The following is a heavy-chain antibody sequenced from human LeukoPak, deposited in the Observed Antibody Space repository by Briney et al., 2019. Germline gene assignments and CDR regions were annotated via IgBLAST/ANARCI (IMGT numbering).Heavy chain of an antibody. CDR2: ISSSSSYI. CDR1: GFTFSGYS. D-gene: IGHD4-17*01. V-gene: IGHV3-21*01. CDR3: ARDPTTVTNLDWFDP. J-gene: IGHJ5*02. Sequence: GGSLRLSCAASGFTFSGYSMNWVRQAPGKGLEWVSSISSSSSYIYYADSVKGRFTISRDNAKNSLYLQMNSLRAEDTAAYYCARDPTTVTNLDWFDPWGQGTQVTVSS.